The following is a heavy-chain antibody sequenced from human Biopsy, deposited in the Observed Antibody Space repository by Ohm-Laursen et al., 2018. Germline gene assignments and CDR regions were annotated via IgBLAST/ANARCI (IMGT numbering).Heavy chain of an antibody. CDR1: GFTFSSYC. CDR3: AKTVHGSSCLYDY. CDR2: LSCNGGTT. Sequence: SLRLSCSASGFTFSSYCISWVRQAPGKGLEWVSNLSCNGGTTYYADSVKGRFTISRDKTKNTLYLQMNSLTAEDTAGDYCAKTVHGSSCLYDYWGQGTLVTVSS. V-gene: IGHV3-23*01. D-gene: IGHD6-19*01. J-gene: IGHJ4*02.